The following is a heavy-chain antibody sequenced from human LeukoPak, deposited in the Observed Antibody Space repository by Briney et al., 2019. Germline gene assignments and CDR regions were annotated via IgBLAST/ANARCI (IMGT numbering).Heavy chain of an antibody. CDR3: AREGVVVPAATPLDY. D-gene: IGHD2-2*01. CDR1: GGTFSSYA. V-gene: IGHV1-69*10. Sequence: GASVKVSCKASGGTFSSYAISWVRQAPGKGLEWMGGFDPEDGETIYAQKFQGRVTMTRDTSTSTVYMELSSLRSEDTAVYYCAREGVVVPAATPLDYWGQGTLVTVSS. CDR2: FDPEDGET. J-gene: IGHJ4*02.